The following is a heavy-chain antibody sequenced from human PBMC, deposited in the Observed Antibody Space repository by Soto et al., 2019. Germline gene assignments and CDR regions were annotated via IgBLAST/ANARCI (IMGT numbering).Heavy chain of an antibody. Sequence: VACLRPTCAASGFTFSILAMGWVREAPLKVLEWVSVIDYTGGTTYYTDSVKGRFIISRDNSKKMLYLQMNSLRAEDTAVYYCAKDASRTSGWYYFDYWGQAALVTASS. CDR2: IDYTGGTT. J-gene: IGHJ4*02. D-gene: IGHD6-19*01. CDR1: GFTFSILA. CDR3: AKDASRTSGWYYFDY. V-gene: IGHV3-23*01.